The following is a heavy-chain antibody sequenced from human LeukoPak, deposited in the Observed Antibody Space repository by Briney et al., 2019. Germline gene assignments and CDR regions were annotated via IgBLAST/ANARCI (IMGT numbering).Heavy chain of an antibody. Sequence: PSETLSLTCTVSGGSISSYYWSWIRQPAGKGLEWIGRIYSSGSTNYNPSLKSRVSMSVDTSKNQFSLKLRSVTAVDTAVYYCARSRVTTGTTFDLWGRGTLVTVPS. D-gene: IGHD1-1*01. CDR3: ARSRVTTGTTFDL. CDR1: GGSISSYY. V-gene: IGHV4-4*07. J-gene: IGHJ2*01. CDR2: IYSSGST.